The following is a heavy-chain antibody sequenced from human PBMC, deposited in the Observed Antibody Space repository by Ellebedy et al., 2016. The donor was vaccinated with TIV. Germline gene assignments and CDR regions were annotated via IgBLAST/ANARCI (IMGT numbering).Heavy chain of an antibody. CDR3: ARLCGGDCYADY. D-gene: IGHD2-21*02. CDR1: GYSLSSYFF. Sequence: MPGGSLRLSCTVSGYSLSSYFFWGWIRQTPGKGLEWIGTKYQSGSTYYNPSLNSRATISMDTSKNQFSLKLTSLTAADTAVYYCARLCGGDCYADYWGQGTLVTVSS. CDR2: KYQSGST. J-gene: IGHJ4*02. V-gene: IGHV4-38-2*02.